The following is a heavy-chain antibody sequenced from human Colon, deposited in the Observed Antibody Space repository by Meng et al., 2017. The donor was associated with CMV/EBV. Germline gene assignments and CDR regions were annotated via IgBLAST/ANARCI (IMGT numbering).Heavy chain of an antibody. J-gene: IGHJ4*02. CDR1: GFTFNSFA. CDR2: VTGSGATT. D-gene: IGHD3-3*01. V-gene: IGHV3-23*01. Sequence: GESLKISCTASGFTFNSFALSWVRQSPGKGLQWVSAVTGSGATTYYADSVKGRFTISRDNSQNTVYLQMNSLRAEDTAVYYCTKGLKYSDFWAVDYWGQGTLVTVSS. CDR3: TKGLKYSDFWAVDY.